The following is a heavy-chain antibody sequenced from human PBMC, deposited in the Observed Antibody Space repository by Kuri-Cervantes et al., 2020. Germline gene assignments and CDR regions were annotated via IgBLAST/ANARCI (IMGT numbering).Heavy chain of an antibody. CDR2: ISGSGAST. Sequence: GESLKISCAASGFTLSSYAMSWVRQAPGKGLEWVSSISGSGASTYYADSVKGRFTISRDNSKNTLSLLMNSLRAEDTAVYYCAIIWFGDDFDYWGQGTLVTVSS. D-gene: IGHD3-10*01. V-gene: IGHV3-23*01. CDR3: AIIWFGDDFDY. J-gene: IGHJ4*02. CDR1: GFTLSSYA.